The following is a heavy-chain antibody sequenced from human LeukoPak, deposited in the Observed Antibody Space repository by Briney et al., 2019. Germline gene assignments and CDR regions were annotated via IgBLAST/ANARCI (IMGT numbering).Heavy chain of an antibody. CDR1: GIIVTTNY. V-gene: IGHV3-53*01. D-gene: IGHD5-24*01. J-gene: IGHJ4*02. CDR3: ARVKNGYNYVFDS. Sequence: GGSLRLSCAASGIIVTTNYMSWVRQAPGKGLEWVSIIYRGDDTDYADSVKGRFVISRDSSKNTVLLQLNSVGVDDTATYFCARVKNGYNYVFDSWGQRTLVTVSS. CDR2: IYRGDDT.